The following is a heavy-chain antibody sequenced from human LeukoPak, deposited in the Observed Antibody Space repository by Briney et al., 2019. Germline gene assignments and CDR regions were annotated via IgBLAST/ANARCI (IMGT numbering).Heavy chain of an antibody. J-gene: IGHJ6*02. D-gene: IGHD6-19*01. CDR3: ARGGSGWPLGYYYYYGMDV. CDR2: IYYSGST. CDR1: GGSISSSSYY. Sequence: KPSETLSLTCTVSGGSISSSSYYWGWIRQPPGKGLEWIGSIYYSGSTYYNPSLKSRVTISVDTSKNQFSLKLSSVTAADTAAYYCARGGSGWPLGYYYYYGMDVWGQGTTVTVSS. V-gene: IGHV4-39*07.